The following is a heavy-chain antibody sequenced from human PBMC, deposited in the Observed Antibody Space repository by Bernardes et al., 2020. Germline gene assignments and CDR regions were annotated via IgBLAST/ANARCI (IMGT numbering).Heavy chain of an antibody. Sequence: GGSLRLSCAASGFTFSSYDMHWVRQATGKGLEWVSAIGTAGDTYYPGSVKGRFTISRENAKNSLYLQMNSLRAGDTAVYYCARALSPYGDYENYYYGMDVWGKGTTVTVSS. CDR1: GFTFSSYD. D-gene: IGHD4-17*01. CDR3: ARALSPYGDYENYYYGMDV. V-gene: IGHV3-13*01. J-gene: IGHJ6*04. CDR2: IGTAGDT.